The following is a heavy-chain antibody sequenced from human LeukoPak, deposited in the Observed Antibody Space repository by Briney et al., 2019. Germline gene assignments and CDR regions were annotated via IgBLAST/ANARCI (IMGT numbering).Heavy chain of an antibody. Sequence: GGSLILSCAASGFTFRSYSMNWVRQAPGKGLEWVSYISSSSSSIYYADSVKGRFTISRDNAKNSLYLQMNSLRAEDTAVYYCARVDYDFWSGYFLAYWGQGTLVTVSS. V-gene: IGHV3-48*01. J-gene: IGHJ4*02. CDR3: ARVDYDFWSGYFLAY. CDR2: ISSSSSSI. CDR1: GFTFRSYS. D-gene: IGHD3-3*01.